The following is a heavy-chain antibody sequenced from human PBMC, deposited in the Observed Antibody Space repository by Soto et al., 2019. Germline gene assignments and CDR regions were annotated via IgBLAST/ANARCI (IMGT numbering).Heavy chain of an antibody. J-gene: IGHJ4*02. D-gene: IGHD6-13*01. CDR2: IIPYYNTL. V-gene: IGHV1-69*01. CDR3: ASGASRWYPYFFDS. CDR1: EGTFNSYA. Sequence: QAQVVQSGAEVRKPGSSVKLSCKASEGTFNSYAIAWVRQAPGQGLEWMGGIIPYYNTLNYAQKFQDRVTITADDSTNTVYMELSSLRSDATAVYFCASGASRWYPYFFDSWDQGTLVTVSS.